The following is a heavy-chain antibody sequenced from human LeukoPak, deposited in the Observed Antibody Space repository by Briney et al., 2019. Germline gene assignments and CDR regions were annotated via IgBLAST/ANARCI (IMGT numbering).Heavy chain of an antibody. Sequence: SVKVSCKASGGTFSSYAISWVRQAPGQGLEWMGRIIPIFGTANYAQKFQGRVAITTDESTSTAYMELSSLRSEDTAVYYCADGSSGYFDYWGQGTLVTVSS. CDR3: ADGSSGYFDY. CDR2: IIPIFGTA. V-gene: IGHV1-69*05. D-gene: IGHD3-10*01. CDR1: GGTFSSYA. J-gene: IGHJ4*02.